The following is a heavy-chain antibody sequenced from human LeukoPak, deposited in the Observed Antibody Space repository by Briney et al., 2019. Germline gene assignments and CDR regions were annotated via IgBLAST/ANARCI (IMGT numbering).Heavy chain of an antibody. CDR2: ISDSGANT. D-gene: IGHD6-19*01. CDR1: GFTFSTYA. J-gene: IGHJ2*01. CDR3: AKSMTLQWRGFFDL. V-gene: IGHV3-23*01. Sequence: GGSLRLSCAASGFTFSTYAMSWVRQAPGKGLEWVSTISDSGANTYYADSVRGRFTISRDNSKNTLYLQKNSLRTDDTAIYYCAKSMTLQWRGFFDLWGRGTHVTVSS.